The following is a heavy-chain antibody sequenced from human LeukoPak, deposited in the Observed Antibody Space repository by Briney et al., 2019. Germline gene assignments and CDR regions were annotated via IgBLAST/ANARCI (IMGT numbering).Heavy chain of an antibody. V-gene: IGHV1-46*01. J-gene: IGHJ6*02. D-gene: IGHD3-10*01. CDR1: GYTFTSYY. CDR2: INPSGGST. CDR3: ARVAMVRRTQVFYYHYGMDV. Sequence: ASVKVSCKASGYTFTSYYMHWVRQAPGQGLEWMGIINPSGGSTSYAQKFQGRVTMTRDTSTSTVYMELSSLRSEDTAVYYCARVAMVRRTQVFYYHYGMDVWGQGTTVTVSS.